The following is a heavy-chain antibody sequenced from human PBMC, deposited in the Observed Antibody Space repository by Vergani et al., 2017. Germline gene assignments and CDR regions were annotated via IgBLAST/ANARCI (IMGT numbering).Heavy chain of an antibody. Sequence: QVQLQQWGAGLLKPSETLSLTCAVYGGSFSGYYWSWIRQPPGKGLEWIGEINHSGSTNYNPSLKSRVTISVDTSKNQFSLKLSSVTAADTAVYYCARGNYGDSLCWSYYMDVWGKGTTVTVSS. V-gene: IGHV4-34*01. CDR2: INHSGST. CDR3: ARGNYGDSLCWSYYMDV. D-gene: IGHD4-17*01. CDR1: GGSFSGYY. J-gene: IGHJ6*03.